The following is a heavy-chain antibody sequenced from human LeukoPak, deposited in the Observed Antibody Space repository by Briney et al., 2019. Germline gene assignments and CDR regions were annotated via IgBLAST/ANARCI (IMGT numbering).Heavy chain of an antibody. CDR1: GGSISSCNW. Sequence: SGTLSLTCAVSGGSISSCNWWSWVRQPPGKGVEGIGAIYHTGTIKYNPSLKSRVTISVDKSKNQFSLNLISVTAADTAVYYCARDGSEDYYDRSGYYTFFDSWGQGTLVTVSS. V-gene: IGHV4-4*02. J-gene: IGHJ4*02. CDR2: IYHTGTI. D-gene: IGHD3-22*01. CDR3: ARDGSEDYYDRSGYYTFFDS.